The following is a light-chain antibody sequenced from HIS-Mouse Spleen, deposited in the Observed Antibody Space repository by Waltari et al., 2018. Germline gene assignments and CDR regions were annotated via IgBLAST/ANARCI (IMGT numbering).Light chain of an antibody. CDR1: SSDVGGYNY. Sequence: QSALTQPASVSGSPGQSITISCTGTSSDVGGYNYVSWYQQNPGKAPKLMIYDVSNRPSVVSNRFAGSKSCNTASLTISGLQAEDEADYYCSSYTSSSTEVFGGGTKLTVL. CDR2: DVS. J-gene: IGLJ2*01. V-gene: IGLV2-14*03. CDR3: SSYTSSSTEV.